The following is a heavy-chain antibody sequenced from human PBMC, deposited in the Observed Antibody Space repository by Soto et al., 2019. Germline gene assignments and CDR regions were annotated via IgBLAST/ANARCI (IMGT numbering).Heavy chain of an antibody. D-gene: IGHD3-10*01. Sequence: QVQLVQSGAEVKKPGSSVKVSCKTSGVSFNNNGIGWVRQAPGHGLEWMGGVSPPFRTSNYARKFQGRISITADASTGTVNMELSSLTSKDTAQYYCARVLYYGSGSYSPYGMDVWGQGTTVTVSS. J-gene: IGHJ6*02. CDR3: ARVLYYGSGSYSPYGMDV. CDR2: VSPPFRTS. V-gene: IGHV1-69*01. CDR1: GVSFNNNG.